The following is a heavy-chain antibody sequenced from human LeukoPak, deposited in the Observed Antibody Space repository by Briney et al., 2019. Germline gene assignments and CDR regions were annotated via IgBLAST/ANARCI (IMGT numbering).Heavy chain of an antibody. D-gene: IGHD6-13*01. CDR1: GDSICSSSYY. Sequence: SETLSLTCSVSGDSICSSSYYWGWIRQPPGKGLEWIGEIYHSGSTNYSPSLKSRVTISVDTSKNQFSLKLRSVTAADTAVYYCARISSSNWYNERGAFDVWGQGTMVTVSS. J-gene: IGHJ3*01. V-gene: IGHV4-39*07. CDR3: ARISSSNWYNERGAFDV. CDR2: IYHSGST.